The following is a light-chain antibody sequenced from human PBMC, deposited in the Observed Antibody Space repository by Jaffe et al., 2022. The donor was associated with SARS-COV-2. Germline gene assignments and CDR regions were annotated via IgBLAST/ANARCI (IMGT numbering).Light chain of an antibody. V-gene: IGKV4-1*01. Sequence: DIVMTQSPDSLAVSLGERATINCKSSQNILYNSNNQNYLAWYQHKPGQPPRLLFYWASTRESGVPDRFSGSGSGTDFTLTISSLQAEDVAVYYCHQYYDTPHTFGQGTKLEIK. J-gene: IGKJ2*01. CDR2: WAS. CDR1: QNILYNSNNQNY. CDR3: HQYYDTPHT.